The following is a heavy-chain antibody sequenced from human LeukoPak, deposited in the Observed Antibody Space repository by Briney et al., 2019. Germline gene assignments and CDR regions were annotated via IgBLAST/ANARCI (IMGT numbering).Heavy chain of an antibody. CDR1: GGSISSYY. J-gene: IGHJ4*02. D-gene: IGHD2-2*01. CDR2: IYYSGST. CDR3: ARVSQDIVVVTAATFFDY. V-gene: IGHV4-59*01. Sequence: SETLSLTCTVSGGSISSYYWSWIRQPPGKGLEWIGYIYYSGSTNYNPSLKSRVTISVDTSKNQFSLKLSSVTAADTAVYYCARVSQDIVVVTAATFFDYWGQGTLVTVSS.